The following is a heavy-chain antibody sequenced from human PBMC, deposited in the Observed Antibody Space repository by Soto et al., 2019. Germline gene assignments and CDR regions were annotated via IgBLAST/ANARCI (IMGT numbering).Heavy chain of an antibody. D-gene: IGHD4-17*01. Sequence: TPSLTCRISGTSIRVGDYYWRWLRQPPGKGPEWIGIIDYTGVTHYNPTLTWAVSMSVDTSANQFSLKVNFVTAADSAVYYCARVGYGDYGRGYYFDFWGPGILVTVSS. CDR2: IDYTGVT. V-gene: IGHV4-30-4*01. CDR3: ARVGYGDYGRGYYFDF. CDR1: GTSIRVGDYY. J-gene: IGHJ4*02.